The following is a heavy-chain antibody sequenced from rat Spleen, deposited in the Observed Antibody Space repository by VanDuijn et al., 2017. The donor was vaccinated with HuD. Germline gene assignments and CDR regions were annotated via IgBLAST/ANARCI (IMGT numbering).Heavy chain of an antibody. CDR1: GFXXXDYA. D-gene: IGHD1-5*01. CDR3: TRHPRYNNAHYWYFDF. CDR2: INYDGSAT. V-gene: IGHV5-17*01. Sequence: EVQLVESGGDLVQPGXXXKVSCAXXGFXXXDYAXXWVXXDPXKGLEWVTLINYDGSATYYRDSVKGRFTISRDDAKSTLYLQMDSLRSEDTATYYCTRHPRYNNAHYWYFDFWGPGTMVTVSS. J-gene: IGHJ1*01.